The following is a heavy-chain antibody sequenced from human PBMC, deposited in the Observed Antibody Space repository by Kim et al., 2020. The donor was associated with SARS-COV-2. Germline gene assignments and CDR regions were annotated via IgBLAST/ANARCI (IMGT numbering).Heavy chain of an antibody. Sequence: NYEYYADSVKRPFTIFRDNSKNTLHLQMNSLRVEDPAVYYCARLLHDLSDWGLGTLVTVSS. J-gene: IGHJ4*02. D-gene: IGHD3-3*01. CDR2: NYE. V-gene: IGHV3-33*01. CDR3: ARLLHDLSD.